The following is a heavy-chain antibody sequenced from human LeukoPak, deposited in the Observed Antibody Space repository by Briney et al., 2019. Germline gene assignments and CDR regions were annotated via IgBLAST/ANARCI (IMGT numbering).Heavy chain of an antibody. V-gene: IGHV3-53*01. CDR3: ARVGDHYHWYLDV. D-gene: IGHD3-10*01. CDR2: LYSGSST. J-gene: IGHJ2*01. Sequence: GGSLRLSCAASGFTFNTFSMNWVRQAPGKGLEWVSILYSGSSTYYTDSVKGRFTVSRDDSKNTLYLHMNSLGVEDTAVYYCARVGDHYHWYLDVWGRGTLVTVSS. CDR1: GFTFNTFS.